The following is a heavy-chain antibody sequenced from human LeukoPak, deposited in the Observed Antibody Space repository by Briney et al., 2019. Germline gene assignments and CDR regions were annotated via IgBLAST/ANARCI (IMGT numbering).Heavy chain of an antibody. D-gene: IGHD3-22*01. CDR1: GGSFSGYY. J-gene: IGHJ4*02. V-gene: IGHV4-34*01. Sequence: SETLSLTCAVYGGSFSGYYWSWIRQPPGKGLEWIGEINHSGSTNYNPSLKSRVTISVDTSKNQFSLKLSSVTAADTAVYYCAGIVVPRGYWGQGTLVTVSS. CDR2: INHSGST. CDR3: AGIVVPRGY.